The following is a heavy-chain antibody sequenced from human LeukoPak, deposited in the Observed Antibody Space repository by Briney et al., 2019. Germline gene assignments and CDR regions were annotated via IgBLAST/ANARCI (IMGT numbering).Heavy chain of an antibody. V-gene: IGHV3-30*03. CDR1: GFTFSTYG. D-gene: IGHD2-15*01. J-gene: IGHJ4*02. CDR3: ARDHAGSGRAFDY. Sequence: GGSLRLSCAASGFTFSTYGIHWVRQAPGKGLEWVGLLSSGGINKHYADSVKGRFIISRDNSMNALYLQMNSLGVEDTAVYYCARDHAGSGRAFDYWGQGTLVTVSS. CDR2: LSSGGINK.